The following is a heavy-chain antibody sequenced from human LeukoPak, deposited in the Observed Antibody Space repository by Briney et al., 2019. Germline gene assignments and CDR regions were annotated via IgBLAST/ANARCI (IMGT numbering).Heavy chain of an antibody. Sequence: ASVKVSCKASGYTFTGYYMHWVRQAPGPGLEWMGWINPNSGGTNYAQKFQGRVTMTRDTSISTAYMELSRLRSDDTAVYYCARDGYYYDSSGYPSPLDYWGQGTLVTVSS. D-gene: IGHD3-22*01. CDR3: ARDGYYYDSSGYPSPLDY. V-gene: IGHV1-2*02. CDR1: GYTFTGYY. J-gene: IGHJ4*02. CDR2: INPNSGGT.